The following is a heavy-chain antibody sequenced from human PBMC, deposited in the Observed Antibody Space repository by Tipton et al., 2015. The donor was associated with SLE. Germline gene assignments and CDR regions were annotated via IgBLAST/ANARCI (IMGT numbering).Heavy chain of an antibody. CDR3: AREGLPDAFDF. CDR1: GFTFSSYA. CDR2: ITGSNSI. Sequence: SLRLSCAASGFTFSSYAMSWVRQAPGKGLEWVSSITGSNSIDYADSLKGRFTISRDNAKNSLSLQMSSLRAEDTAVYYCAREGLPDAFDFWGQGTMVIVSS. D-gene: IGHD4-11*01. J-gene: IGHJ3*01. V-gene: IGHV3-21*01.